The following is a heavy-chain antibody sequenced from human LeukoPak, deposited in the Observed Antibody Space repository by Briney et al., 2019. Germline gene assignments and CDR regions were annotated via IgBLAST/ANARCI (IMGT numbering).Heavy chain of an antibody. D-gene: IGHD3-10*01. CDR2: INPNSGGT. CDR3: ATCGSGSPYYFDY. J-gene: IGHJ4*02. Sequence: ASVKVSCKASGYTFTNYYLHWVRQAPGQGLEWMGWINPNSGGTYYGQQFQGRVTMTRDTSISTAYMELSRLRSDDTAVYYCATCGSGSPYYFDYWGQGTLVTVSS. V-gene: IGHV1-2*02. CDR1: GYTFTNYY.